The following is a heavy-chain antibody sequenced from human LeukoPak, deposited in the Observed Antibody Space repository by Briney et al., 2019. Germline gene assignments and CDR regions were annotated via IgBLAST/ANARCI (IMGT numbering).Heavy chain of an antibody. CDR1: GGTFSSYA. Sequence: ASVKVSCKASGGTFSSYAISWVRQAPGQGLEWIGWINPNSGDTNYAQKFQDRVTMTRDTSISTAYIELNLLRSDDTAVFYCARGDYYGSPKVVAAWGQGTLVTVSS. CDR3: ARGDYYGSPKVVAA. D-gene: IGHD3-10*01. CDR2: INPNSGDT. V-gene: IGHV1-2*02. J-gene: IGHJ5*02.